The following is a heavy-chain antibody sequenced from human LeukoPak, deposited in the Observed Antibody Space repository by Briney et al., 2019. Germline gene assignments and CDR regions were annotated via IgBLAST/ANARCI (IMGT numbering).Heavy chain of an antibody. J-gene: IGHJ4*02. V-gene: IGHV3-48*02. D-gene: IGHD2-15*01. CDR2: ISSSSGTI. CDR3: ATIRSIDGSLPIDY. Sequence: GGSLRLSCAASGFTFSDFSMNGVRQAPGKGLEWLSYISSSSGTIWYADSVKGRFTSSRDNAKNSLYLQMNSLRDEDTAVYYCATIRSIDGSLPIDYWGQGTLVTVSS. CDR1: GFTFSDFS.